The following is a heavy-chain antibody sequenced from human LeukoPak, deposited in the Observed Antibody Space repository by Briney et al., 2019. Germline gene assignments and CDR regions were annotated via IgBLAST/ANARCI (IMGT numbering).Heavy chain of an antibody. V-gene: IGHV3-74*01. J-gene: IGHJ4*02. CDR3: AKESGYDVDLEY. CDR1: GFTFSTYW. CDR2: INTDGSTT. Sequence: GGSLRLSCAGSGFTFSTYWMHWVRKAPGGGLVWVSGINTDGSTTSYADSVKGRFTISRDNAKNTVYLQMSSLRAEDTAVYYCAKESGYDVDLEYWGQGALVTVSS. D-gene: IGHD5-12*01.